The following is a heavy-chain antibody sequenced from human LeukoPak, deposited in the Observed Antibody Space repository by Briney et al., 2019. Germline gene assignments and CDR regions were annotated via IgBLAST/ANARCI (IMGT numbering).Heavy chain of an antibody. CDR3: ARDCSGGSCYGAFDI. D-gene: IGHD2-15*01. Sequence: PSETLSLTCTVSGASIRSGDYYWSWIRQPPGKGLEWIGYTYDSGSTYYNPSLKSRITISVDTSENRFSLKLSSVTATDTAVYYCARDCSGGSCYGAFDIWGQGTMVTVSS. V-gene: IGHV4-30-4*01. CDR1: GASIRSGDYY. J-gene: IGHJ3*02. CDR2: TYDSGST.